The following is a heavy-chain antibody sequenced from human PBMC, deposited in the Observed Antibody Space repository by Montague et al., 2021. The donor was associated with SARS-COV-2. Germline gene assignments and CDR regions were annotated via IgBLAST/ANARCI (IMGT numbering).Heavy chain of an antibody. D-gene: IGHD3-10*01. CDR2: LYTSCFT. V-gene: IGHV4-61*02. CDR3: ARDGSQYYYDSGIDY. CDR1: AATISICRYY. J-gene: IGHJ4*02. Sequence: TLSLTCTVYAATISICRYYLNRFPQPAGKGPEWIGCLYTSCFTNYKLSPKSPVSISADTSNNQVSLGLSSATAADTAVYYCARDGSQYYYDSGIDYWGPRTLATASS.